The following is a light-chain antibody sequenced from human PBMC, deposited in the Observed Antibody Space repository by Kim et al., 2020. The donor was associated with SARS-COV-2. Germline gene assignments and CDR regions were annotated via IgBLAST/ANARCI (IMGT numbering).Light chain of an antibody. CDR1: Y. CDR2: DTN. J-gene: IGLJ2*01. CDR3: GTWDDTLSAGV. V-gene: IGLV1-51*01. Sequence: YVSWYQQVPGSAPKLLIFDTNKRPSGIPDRFSGSRSDTSVTLSITGLQAGHEADYYCGTWDDTLSAGVFGGGTQLTVL.